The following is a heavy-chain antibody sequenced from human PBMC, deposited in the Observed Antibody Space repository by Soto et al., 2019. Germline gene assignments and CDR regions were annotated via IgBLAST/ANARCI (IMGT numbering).Heavy chain of an antibody. Sequence: SETLSLTCTVSGGSISSSSYYWGWIRQPPGKGLEWIGSIYYSGSTYYNPSLKSRVTISVDTSKNQFSLKLGSVTAADTAVYYCARQGPGGICGYSSLGVCHGMDVWGQGTTVTVSS. D-gene: IGHD5-18*01. CDR1: GGSISSSSYY. CDR2: IYYSGST. J-gene: IGHJ6*02. V-gene: IGHV4-39*01. CDR3: ARQGPGGICGYSSLGVCHGMDV.